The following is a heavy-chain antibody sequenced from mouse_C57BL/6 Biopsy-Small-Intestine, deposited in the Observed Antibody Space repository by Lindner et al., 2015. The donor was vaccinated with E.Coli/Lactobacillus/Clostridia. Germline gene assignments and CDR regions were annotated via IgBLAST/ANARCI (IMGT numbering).Heavy chain of an antibody. V-gene: IGHV1-42*01. CDR3: TRVGLWSYGMDY. CDR1: GYSFTGYY. CDR2: IDPSTGDS. Sequence: VQLQESGPELVKPGTSVRISCKTSGYSFTGYYVDWVKQSPEKSLEWIGEIDPSTGDSSYSQKFKAKATLTVDKSSSTAYMQLNSLTSDDSAVYHCTRVGLWSYGMDYWGQGTSVTVSS. J-gene: IGHJ4*01. D-gene: IGHD1-1*02.